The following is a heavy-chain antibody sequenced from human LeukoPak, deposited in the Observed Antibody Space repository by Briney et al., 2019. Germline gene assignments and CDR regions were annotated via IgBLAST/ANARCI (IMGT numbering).Heavy chain of an antibody. D-gene: IGHD5-18*01. Sequence: SETLSLTCAVYGGSFSGYYWSWIRQPPGKGLEWIGEINHSGSTNYNPSLKSRVTISVDTPKNQFSLKLSSVTAADTAVYYCARDPGGVSGYSYGYRLDYWGQGILVTASS. J-gene: IGHJ4*02. CDR2: INHSGST. CDR1: GGSFSGYY. V-gene: IGHV4-34*01. CDR3: ARDPGGVSGYSYGYRLDY.